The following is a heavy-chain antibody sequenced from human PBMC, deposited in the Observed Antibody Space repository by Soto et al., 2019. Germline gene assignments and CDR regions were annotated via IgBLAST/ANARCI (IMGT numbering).Heavy chain of an antibody. V-gene: IGHV1-18*01. CDR3: ARTRYQLLWNNWFDP. Sequence: QVQLVQSGAEVKKPGASVKVSCKASGYTFTSYGISWERQAPGQGLEWMGWISAYNGNTNYAQKLQGRVTMTTDTSTSTAYMELRSLRSDDTAVYYCARTRYQLLWNNWFDPWGQGTLVTVSS. J-gene: IGHJ5*02. CDR1: GYTFTSYG. CDR2: ISAYNGNT. D-gene: IGHD2-2*01.